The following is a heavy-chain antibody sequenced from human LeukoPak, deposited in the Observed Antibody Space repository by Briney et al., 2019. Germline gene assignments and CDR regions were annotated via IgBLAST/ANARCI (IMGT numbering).Heavy chain of an antibody. Sequence: PSETLSLTCTVSGGSISSSSYYWGWIRQPPGKGLEWIGEINHSGSTNYNPSLKSRVTISVDTSKNQFSLKLSSVTAADTAVYYCARGYYTVGYCSSTSCYPSSNWFDPWGQGTLVTVSS. CDR2: INHSGST. J-gene: IGHJ5*02. CDR1: GGSISSSSYY. CDR3: ARGYYTVGYCSSTSCYPSSNWFDP. V-gene: IGHV4-39*07. D-gene: IGHD2-2*01.